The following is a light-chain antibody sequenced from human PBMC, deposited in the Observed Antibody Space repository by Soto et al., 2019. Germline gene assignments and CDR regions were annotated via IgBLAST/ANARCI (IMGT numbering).Light chain of an antibody. CDR2: GAS. CDR3: QQYNDYPWT. CDR1: QSVTTW. J-gene: IGKJ1*01. V-gene: IGKV1-5*01. Sequence: DIQMTQSPSTLSASVGDRVTITCRASQSVTTWLAWYQQKPGKAPNLLIYGASTLESGVPSRFSGSGSGTEFTLTISSLQSDDFATYYCQQYNDYPWTFGQGTKVDNK.